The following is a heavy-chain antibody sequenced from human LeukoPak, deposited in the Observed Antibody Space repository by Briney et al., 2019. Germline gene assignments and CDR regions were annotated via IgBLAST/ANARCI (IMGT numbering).Heavy chain of an antibody. Sequence: SETLSLTCDVSSYSISSGYYWGWTRQPPGKGLEWIGSIYHSGSTYYSPSLKSRVTISLDTSRNQFSLRLSSVTAADTAVYFCARHLGPTGIDYWGRGTLVTVSS. CDR1: SYSISSGYY. D-gene: IGHD1-26*01. CDR2: IYHSGST. CDR3: ARHLGPTGIDY. V-gene: IGHV4-38-2*01. J-gene: IGHJ4*02.